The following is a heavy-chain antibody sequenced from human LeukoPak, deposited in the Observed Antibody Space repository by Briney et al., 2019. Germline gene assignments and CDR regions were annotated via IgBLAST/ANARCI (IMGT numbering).Heavy chain of an antibody. CDR3: ARVVAVTGTPVYYMDV. D-gene: IGHD6-19*01. V-gene: IGHV1-2*02. J-gene: IGHJ6*03. CDR1: GYTFTGYY. CDR2: INPNSGGT. Sequence: GASVKVPCKASGYTFTGYYMHWVRQAPGQGLEWMGWINPNSGGTNYAQKFQGRVTMTRDTSISTAYMDLNRLRSDDTAVYYCARVVAVTGTPVYYMDVWGKGTTVTVSS.